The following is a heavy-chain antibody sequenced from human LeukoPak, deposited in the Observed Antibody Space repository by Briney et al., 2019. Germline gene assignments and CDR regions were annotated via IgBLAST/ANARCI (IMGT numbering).Heavy chain of an antibody. J-gene: IGHJ3*02. CDR2: IHGGGST. CDR1: GFTFSSYA. V-gene: IGHV3-23*01. D-gene: IGHD3-10*01. CDR3: ARASLLGGSGTYYNIDAFDI. Sequence: GGSLRLSCTASGFTFSSYAMNWVRQAPGKGLEWVSLIHGGGSTYYADSVKGRFTISRDNSKNTLYLQLNSLRVEDTAVYYCARASLLGGSGTYYNIDAFDIWGQGTMVTVSS.